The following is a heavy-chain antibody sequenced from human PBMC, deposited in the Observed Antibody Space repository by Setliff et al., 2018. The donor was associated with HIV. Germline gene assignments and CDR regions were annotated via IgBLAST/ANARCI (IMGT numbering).Heavy chain of an antibody. Sequence: PSETLSLTCAVSAYSINGGYYWGWIRQSPGKGLEWIASIYHSGSTYYNPSLKSRVTISVDTSKNQFSLKLSSVTAADTAVYYCARHDGTYCGGDCYLLGYFDLWGRGTLVTVSS. CDR3: ARHDGTYCGGDCYLLGYFDL. CDR2: IYHSGST. D-gene: IGHD2-21*02. J-gene: IGHJ2*01. V-gene: IGHV4-38-2*01. CDR1: AYSINGGYY.